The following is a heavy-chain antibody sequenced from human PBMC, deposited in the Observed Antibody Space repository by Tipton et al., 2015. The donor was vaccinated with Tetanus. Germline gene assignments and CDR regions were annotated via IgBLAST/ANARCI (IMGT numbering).Heavy chain of an antibody. CDR3: ASPSRLELDYYYYGMDV. Sequence: TLSLTCAVYGGSFSGYYWSWIRQPPGRGLEWIGSIYYSGSTYYNPSLKSRVTISVDTSKNQFSLKLSSVTAADTAVYYCASPSRLELDYYYYGMDVWGQGTTVTVSS. D-gene: IGHD1-7*01. CDR2: IYYSGST. V-gene: IGHV4-34*01. J-gene: IGHJ6*02. CDR1: GGSFSGYY.